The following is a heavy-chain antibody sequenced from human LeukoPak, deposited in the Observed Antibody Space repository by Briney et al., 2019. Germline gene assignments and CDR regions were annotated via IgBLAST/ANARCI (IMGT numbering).Heavy chain of an antibody. V-gene: IGHV3-23*01. CDR3: AKLPFYETSAPLRDLSF. D-gene: IGHD1-14*01. J-gene: IGHJ4*02. CDR2: IRPTGTNT. CDR1: GFPFNTYA. Sequence: GGSLRLSCAASGFPFNTYAMSWVRQAPGGGLEWVSVIRPTGTNTYYASSVKGRFTISRDDSKTTLYLQMSSLRAEDTAIYYCAKLPFYETSAPLRDLSFWGQGTLVTVSS.